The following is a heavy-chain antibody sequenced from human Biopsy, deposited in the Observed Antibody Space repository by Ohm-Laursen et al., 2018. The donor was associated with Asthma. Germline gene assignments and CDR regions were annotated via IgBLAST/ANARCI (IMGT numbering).Heavy chain of an antibody. Sequence: SVKVSCKASGDSFSNYAISWARQAPGQGLEWMGGLIPVLGTPDHAQMFEGRVTITADESTSTAYMELSSLSSEDTAVYYCARGYSGSDRIVYYYSSLEVWGQGTTVTVSS. CDR1: GDSFSNYA. D-gene: IGHD5-12*01. CDR2: LIPVLGTP. CDR3: ARGYSGSDRIVYYYSSLEV. V-gene: IGHV1-69*13. J-gene: IGHJ6*02.